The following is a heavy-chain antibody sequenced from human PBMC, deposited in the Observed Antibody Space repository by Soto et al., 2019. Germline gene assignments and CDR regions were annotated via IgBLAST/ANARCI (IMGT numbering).Heavy chain of an antibody. CDR3: ARVGCSGGGCYGGFDP. D-gene: IGHD2-15*01. CDR2: MHYSGHT. Sequence: QVHLQESGPGLVRPSQTLSLTCTVSGGSISSGVFYWSWIRQYPGKGLEWIGYMHYSGHTPCNPSLQSRATISVDTSKNQVFLTLSSVTAADTAVYYCARVGCSGGGCYGGFDPWGRGILVTVSS. V-gene: IGHV4-31*03. CDR1: GGSISSGVFY. J-gene: IGHJ5*02.